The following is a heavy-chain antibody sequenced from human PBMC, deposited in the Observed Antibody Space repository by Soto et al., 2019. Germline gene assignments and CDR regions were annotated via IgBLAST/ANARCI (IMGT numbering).Heavy chain of an antibody. J-gene: IGHJ6*02. Sequence: NPSETLSLTCSVSNGSISGFYWTWIRQAPGKGLEWIGHIYYRGSTTYNPSLRSRSTISVDTSNNQFSLKLNSVTTADTAVYYCARDGREASGMDVWGQGTKVTVSS. V-gene: IGHV4-59*01. CDR1: NGSISGFY. D-gene: IGHD1-26*01. CDR3: ARDGREASGMDV. CDR2: IYYRGST.